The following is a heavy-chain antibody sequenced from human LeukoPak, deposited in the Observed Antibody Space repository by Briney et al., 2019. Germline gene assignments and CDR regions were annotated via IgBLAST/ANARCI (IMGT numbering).Heavy chain of an antibody. V-gene: IGHV5-51*01. D-gene: IGHD2-15*01. CDR3: ARQEYCSGGSCYTWFDP. CDR1: GYSINNYW. J-gene: IGHJ5*02. CDR2: IYPADSDI. Sequence: KHGESLKISCKGSGYSINNYWIGWVRPMPGKGVEWMGIIYPADSDIRYSPSFQGQVTISADKSISTAYLQWSSLKASDTAMYYCARQEYCSGGSCYTWFDPWGQGTLVTVSS.